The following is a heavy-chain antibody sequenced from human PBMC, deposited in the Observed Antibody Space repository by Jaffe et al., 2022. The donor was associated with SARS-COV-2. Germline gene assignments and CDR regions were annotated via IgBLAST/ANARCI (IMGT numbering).Heavy chain of an antibody. D-gene: IGHD3-3*01. CDR2: ISYDGTNK. V-gene: IGHV3-30*18. Sequence: QVQLVESGGGVVQPGRSLRLSCAASGFTFSTYGMHWVRQAPGKGLEWVTVISYDGTNKYYADSVKGRFTISRDNSRYTLYLQMNSLTAEDTAMYYCAKDPSLYSHSYYFDYWGQGTLVTVSS. CDR1: GFTFSTYG. J-gene: IGHJ4*02. CDR3: AKDPSLYSHSYYFDY.